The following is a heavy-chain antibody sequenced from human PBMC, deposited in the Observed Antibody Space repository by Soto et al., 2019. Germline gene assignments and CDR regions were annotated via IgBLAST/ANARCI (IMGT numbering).Heavy chain of an antibody. J-gene: IGHJ3*02. CDR3: ANCHSRRIFGDAFYI. CDR2: ISWNSGSI. CDR1: GFTFDDYA. V-gene: IGHV3-9*01. D-gene: IGHD2-21*01. Sequence: EVQLVESGGGLVQPGRSLRLACAASGFTFDDYAMHWVRQAPGKGLEGVSGISWNSGSIGYADSVKGRFPISRDNAKNSLYLQMNSLRAEDTALYYCANCHSRRIFGDAFYIWGQGTMVTVSS.